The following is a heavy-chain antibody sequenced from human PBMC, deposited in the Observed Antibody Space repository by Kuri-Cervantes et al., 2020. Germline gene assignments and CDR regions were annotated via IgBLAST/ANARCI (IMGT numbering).Heavy chain of an antibody. J-gene: IGHJ4*02. CDR3: ARGRDYYGSGSYRLDY. Sequence: SETLSLTCTVSGGSISSYYWSWIRQPPGKGLEWIGYIYYSGSTNYNPSLKSRVTISVDTSKSQFSLKLSSVTAADTAVYYCARGRDYYGSGSYRLDYWGQGTLVTVSS. CDR2: IYYSGST. CDR1: GGSISSYY. V-gene: IGHV4-59*12. D-gene: IGHD3-10*01.